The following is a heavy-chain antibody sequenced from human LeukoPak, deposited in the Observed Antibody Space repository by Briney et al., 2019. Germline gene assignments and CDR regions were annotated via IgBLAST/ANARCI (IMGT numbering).Heavy chain of an antibody. CDR3: ARDGSPYCSSTSCYAH. CDR1: GFTVSSNY. D-gene: IGHD2-2*01. J-gene: IGHJ4*02. V-gene: IGHV3-66*01. Sequence: PGGSLRLSCAASGFTVSSNYMSWVRQAPGKGLEWVSVIYRGGSTYYADSVKGRFTISRDNSKNTLYLQMNSLRAEDTAVYYCARDGSPYCSSTSCYAHWGQGTLVTVSS. CDR2: IYRGGST.